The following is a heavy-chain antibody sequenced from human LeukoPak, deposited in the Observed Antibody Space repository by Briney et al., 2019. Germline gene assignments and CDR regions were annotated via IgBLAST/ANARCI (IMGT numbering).Heavy chain of an antibody. CDR3: ARDLGQYYDTSDNWFDP. D-gene: IGHD3-22*01. Sequence: TGGSLRLSCAASGFTFSSYWMYWVRQAPGRGLVWVSHINGDGSGTSYADSVKGRFTISRDNAKNTLNLQMNSLRAEDTAVYYCARDLGQYYDTSDNWFDPWGQGTLVTVSS. V-gene: IGHV3-74*01. J-gene: IGHJ5*02. CDR1: GFTFSSYW. CDR2: INGDGSGT.